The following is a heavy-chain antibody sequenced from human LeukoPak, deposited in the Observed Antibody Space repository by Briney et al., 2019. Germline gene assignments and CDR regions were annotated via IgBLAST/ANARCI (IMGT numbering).Heavy chain of an antibody. V-gene: IGHV3-7*01. J-gene: IGHJ4*02. CDR1: GFTFSSHW. CDR3: AREPHIAVVTHFDY. D-gene: IGHD6-19*01. Sequence: SGGALRLSCAASGFTFSSHWMSWVRQAPGEGLGWVANIKQGGSEKYYVDSVKGRFTISRDNAKNSLFLQMNSLRVEDTAVYYCAREPHIAVVTHFDYWGQGTLVTVSS. CDR2: IKQGGSEK.